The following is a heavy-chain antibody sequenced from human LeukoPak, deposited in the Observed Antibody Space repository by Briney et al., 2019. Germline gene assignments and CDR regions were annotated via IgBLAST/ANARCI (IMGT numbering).Heavy chain of an antibody. CDR2: IYYSGST. J-gene: IGHJ5*02. CDR1: GGSISSISYY. Sequence: PSETLSLTCTVSGGSISSISYYWGWIRQPPGKGLQWIGSIYYSGSTYYNPSLKSRVTISVDTSKNQFSLKLSSVTAADTAVYYCARAMVRGVSLRMRFDPWGQGTLVTVSS. D-gene: IGHD3-10*01. V-gene: IGHV4-39*01. CDR3: ARAMVRGVSLRMRFDP.